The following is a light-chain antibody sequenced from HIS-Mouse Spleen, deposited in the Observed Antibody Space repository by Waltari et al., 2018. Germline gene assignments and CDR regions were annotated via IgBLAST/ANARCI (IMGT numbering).Light chain of an antibody. V-gene: IGKV4-1*01. CDR2: WAS. CDR3: QQYYSTPLT. J-gene: IGKJ4*01. CDR1: QSVLYSSNNKNY. Sequence: DIVLPQSPDSLAVSLAESATINCKSSQSVLYSSNNKNYLAWYQQKPGQPPKLLIYWASTRESGVPDRFSGSGSGTDFTLTISSLQAEDVAVYYCQQYYSTPLTFGGGTKVEIK.